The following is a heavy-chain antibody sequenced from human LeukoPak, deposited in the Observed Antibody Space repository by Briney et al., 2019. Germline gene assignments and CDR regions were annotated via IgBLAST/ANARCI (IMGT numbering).Heavy chain of an antibody. V-gene: IGHV4-39*02. J-gene: IGHJ4*02. Sequence: SQTLSLTCTVSGGSIRSTSYYWGWIRQPPGKGLEWIGSIYYSGSTYYNPSLKSRVTISVDTSKNHFSLNLSSVTAADTAVYYCARTSYSSSAYWGQGTLVTVSS. CDR2: IYYSGST. CDR1: GGSIRSTSYY. D-gene: IGHD6-6*01. CDR3: ARTSYSSSAY.